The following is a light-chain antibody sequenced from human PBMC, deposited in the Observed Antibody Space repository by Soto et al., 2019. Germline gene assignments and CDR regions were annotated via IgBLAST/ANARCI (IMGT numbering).Light chain of an antibody. Sequence: DIKMTQSPSTLSASVGDRVTITCRASQSISDWLAWYQQKPGKAPKFLIYKASNLESGVPSRFSGSGSGTEFTLTISSMQPDDFATYYGQYYDSYSWTFGQGTKVEIK. V-gene: IGKV1-5*03. CDR1: QSISDW. CDR2: KAS. CDR3: QYYDSYSWT. J-gene: IGKJ1*01.